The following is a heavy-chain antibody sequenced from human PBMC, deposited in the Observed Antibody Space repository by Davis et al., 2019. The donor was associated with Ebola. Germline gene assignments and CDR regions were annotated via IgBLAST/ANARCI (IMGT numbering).Heavy chain of an antibody. CDR2: IYYSGST. CDR1: GGSISSSSYY. Sequence: SETLSLTCTVSGGSISSSSYYWGWIRQPPGKGLEWIGSIYYSGSTYHNPSLKSRVTISVDTSKNQFSLKLSSVTAADTAVYYCARHWGSGDSYGPIDYWGQGTLVTVSS. V-gene: IGHV4-39*01. CDR3: ARHWGSGDSYGPIDY. J-gene: IGHJ4*02. D-gene: IGHD5-18*01.